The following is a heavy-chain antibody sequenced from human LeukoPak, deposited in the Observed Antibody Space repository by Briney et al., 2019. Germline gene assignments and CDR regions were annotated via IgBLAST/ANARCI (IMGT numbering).Heavy chain of an antibody. J-gene: IGHJ4*02. V-gene: IGHV3-30-3*01. CDR1: GFTFSSYA. D-gene: IGHD3-22*01. CDR3: AKDQSRDDSSGYFFN. CDR2: ISYDGNNK. Sequence: GRSLKLSCAASGFTFSSYALHWVRQGPGKGLEWVTCISYDGNNKYYTDSVKGRFTITRDNPKNTLYLQMNSLRVEDTAVYYCAKDQSRDDSSGYFFNWGQGTLVTVSS.